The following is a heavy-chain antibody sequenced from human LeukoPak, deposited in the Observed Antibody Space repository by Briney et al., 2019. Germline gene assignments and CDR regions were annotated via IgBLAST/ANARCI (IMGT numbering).Heavy chain of an antibody. V-gene: IGHV1-18*01. CDR3: AATLLLLWFGEPPRD. D-gene: IGHD3-10*01. Sequence: ASVKVSCKASGYTFTSYGISWVRQAPGQGLEWMGWISAYNGNTNYAQKLQGRVTMTTDTSTSTAYMELRSLRSDDTAVYYCAATLLLLWFGEPPRDWGQGTLVTVSS. CDR1: GYTFTSYG. CDR2: ISAYNGNT. J-gene: IGHJ4*02.